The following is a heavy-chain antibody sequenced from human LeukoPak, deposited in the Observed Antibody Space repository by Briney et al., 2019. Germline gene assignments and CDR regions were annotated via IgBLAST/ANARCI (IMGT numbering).Heavy chain of an antibody. CDR1: GGTFSSYA. D-gene: IGHD5-18*01. J-gene: IGHJ4*02. Sequence: SVKVSCKASGGTFSSYAISWVRQAPGQGLEWMGRIIPILGIANYAQKFQGRVTITADKSTSTAYMELSSLRSEDTAVYYCARGVVDTAMVDYWGQRTLVTVSS. CDR2: IIPILGIA. CDR3: ARGVVDTAMVDY. V-gene: IGHV1-69*04.